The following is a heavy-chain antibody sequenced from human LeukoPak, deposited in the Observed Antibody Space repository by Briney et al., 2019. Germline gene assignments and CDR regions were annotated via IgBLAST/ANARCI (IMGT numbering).Heavy chain of an antibody. CDR2: IYYSGST. D-gene: IGHD6-13*01. CDR3: ARVAGEYSSRLFDL. J-gene: IGHJ4*02. Sequence: SETLSLTCTVSGGSIGSYYWSWIRQPPGKELEWIGYIYYSGSTTYNPSLKSRVTISVDTSKNQFSLKLSSVTAADTALYYCARVAGEYSSRLFDLWGQGTLVTVSS. CDR1: GGSIGSYY. V-gene: IGHV4-59*01.